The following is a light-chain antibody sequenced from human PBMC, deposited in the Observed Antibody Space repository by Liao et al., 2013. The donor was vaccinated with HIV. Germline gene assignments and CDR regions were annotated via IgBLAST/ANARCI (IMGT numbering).Light chain of an antibody. CDR3: QVWDSNGDHPV. CDR1: KLGDKY. J-gene: IGLJ3*02. V-gene: IGLV3-1*01. Sequence: SYELTQAPSVSVSPGQTASITCSGDKLGDKYACWYQQKPGQSPVLVIYQDSKRPSGIPERFSGSNSGNTATLTISRVVAGDEADYYCQVWDSNGDHPVFGGGTKLTVL. CDR2: QDS.